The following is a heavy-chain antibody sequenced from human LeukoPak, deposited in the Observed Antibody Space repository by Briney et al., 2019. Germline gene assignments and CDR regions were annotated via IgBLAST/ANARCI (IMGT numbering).Heavy chain of an antibody. V-gene: IGHV3-21*01. Sequence: GGSLRLSCAASRFTFSDYSMNWVRQAPGKGLEWVSTISSSGSSIFYAASVKGRFTIFRDNARNSLYLQMNSLRAEDTAVYYCGSLDSREDSTSRWGPLDIWGQGTMVTVSS. CDR1: RFTFSDYS. D-gene: IGHD2-2*01. CDR2: ISSSGSSI. J-gene: IGHJ3*02. CDR3: GSLDSREDSTSRWGPLDI.